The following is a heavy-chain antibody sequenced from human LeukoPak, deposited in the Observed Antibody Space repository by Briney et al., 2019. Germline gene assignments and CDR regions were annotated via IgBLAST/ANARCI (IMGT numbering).Heavy chain of an antibody. CDR2: IYHVGGT. D-gene: IGHD6-13*01. CDR1: GGSVSSSHY. V-gene: IGHV4-38-2*02. J-gene: IGHJ4*02. CDR3: ARHQLAAAVADY. Sequence: SETLSLTCTVSGGSVSSSHYWGWIRQPPGKGLEWIGSIYHVGGTYYNPSLKSRVTISVDTSKNQFSLKLSSVTAADTAVYYCARHQLAAAVADYWGQGTLVTVSS.